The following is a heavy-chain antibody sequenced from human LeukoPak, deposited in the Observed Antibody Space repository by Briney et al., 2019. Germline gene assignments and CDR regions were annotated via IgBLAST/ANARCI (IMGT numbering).Heavy chain of an antibody. Sequence: GASVKVSCKASGYTFTGYYMHWVRQAPGQGLEWMGWINPNSGGTNYAQKFQGRVTMTRDTSISTAYMELSRLRSDDTAVYYCARVGLRISDSSGYPYWGQGTLVTVSS. J-gene: IGHJ4*02. CDR2: INPNSGGT. CDR3: ARVGLRISDSSGYPY. D-gene: IGHD3-22*01. CDR1: GYTFTGYY. V-gene: IGHV1-2*02.